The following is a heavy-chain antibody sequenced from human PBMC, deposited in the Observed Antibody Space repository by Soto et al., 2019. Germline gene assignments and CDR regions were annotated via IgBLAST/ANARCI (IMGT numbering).Heavy chain of an antibody. CDR1: VVSISADYD. CDR2: IYYSGRC. D-gene: IGHD3-16*01. CDR3: ARWGARWHGYFDS. Sequence: SGTLSLTCGVSVVSISADYDWTWIRPSPEKGREWIGYIYYSGRCYSNPALPTRLSMSLDTSKHQFSLHLRSVPAAATAGHYCARWGARWHGYFDSWGQGALVTVSS. J-gene: IGHJ4*02. V-gene: IGHV4-30-4*08.